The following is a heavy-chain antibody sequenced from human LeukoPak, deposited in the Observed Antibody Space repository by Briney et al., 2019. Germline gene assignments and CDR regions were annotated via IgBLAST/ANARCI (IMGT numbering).Heavy chain of an antibody. J-gene: IGHJ4*02. CDR2: IYYSGST. Sequence: KASETLSLTCTVSGGSISSGGYYWSWIRQHPGKGLEWIGYIYYSGSTYYNPSLKSRVTISVDTSKNQFSLKLSSVTAADTAVYYCARLQVGATKHDAGDYWGQGTLVTVSS. CDR1: GGSISSGGYY. CDR3: ARLQVGATKHDAGDY. V-gene: IGHV4-31*03. D-gene: IGHD1-26*01.